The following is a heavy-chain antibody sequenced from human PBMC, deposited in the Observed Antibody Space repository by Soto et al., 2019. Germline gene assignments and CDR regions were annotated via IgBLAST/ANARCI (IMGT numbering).Heavy chain of an antibody. D-gene: IGHD2-2*01. CDR1: GGSISIYY. J-gene: IGHJ6*03. Sequence: PSETLSLTCTVSGGSISIYYWSWIGQRPGKGLEWIGYIYYSGSTNYNPSLKSRVTISVDTSKNQFSLKLSSVTAADTAVYYCARRRGSTCPTYYYYYMDVWGKGTTVTVSS. CDR3: ARRRGSTCPTYYYYYMDV. CDR2: IYYSGST. V-gene: IGHV4-59*08.